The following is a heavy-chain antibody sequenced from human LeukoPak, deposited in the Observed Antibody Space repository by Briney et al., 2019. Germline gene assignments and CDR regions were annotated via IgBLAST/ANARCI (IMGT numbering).Heavy chain of an antibody. D-gene: IGHD4-17*01. J-gene: IGHJ4*02. Sequence: SETLSLTCAVYGGSFSGYYWSWIRQPPGKGLEWIGEINHSGSTNYNPSLKSRVTISVDTSKNQFSLKLSSVTAADTAVYYCARGDDGDRADYWGQGTLVTVSS. CDR2: INHSGST. CDR3: ARGDDGDRADY. V-gene: IGHV4-34*01. CDR1: GGSFSGYY.